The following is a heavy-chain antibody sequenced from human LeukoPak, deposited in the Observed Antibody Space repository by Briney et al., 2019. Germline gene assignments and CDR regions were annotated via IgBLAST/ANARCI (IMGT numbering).Heavy chain of an antibody. V-gene: IGHV4-30-4*07. Sequence: SETLSLTCAVSGGSISSGAYSWSWIRQPPRKGLEWIGYVYYSGGTYYNPSLKSRVTISVDTSKNQFSLKLSSVTAADTAVYYCARFGSGWWYNDYWGQGTLVTVSS. D-gene: IGHD6-19*01. J-gene: IGHJ4*02. CDR1: GGSISSGAYS. CDR2: VYYSGGT. CDR3: ARFGSGWWYNDY.